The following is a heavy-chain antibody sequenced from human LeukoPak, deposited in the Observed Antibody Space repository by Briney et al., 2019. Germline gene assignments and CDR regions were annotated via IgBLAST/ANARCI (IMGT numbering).Heavy chain of an antibody. CDR2: ISGSGGST. D-gene: IGHD2-2*01. CDR1: GFTFSSYA. J-gene: IGHJ5*02. CDR3: AKDIVVVPAAMEEYNWFDP. V-gene: IGHV3-23*01. Sequence: GGSLRLSCAASGFTFSSYAMSWVGQAPGKGLEWVSAISGSGGSTYYADSVKGRFTISRDNSKNTLYLQMNSLRAEDTAVYYCAKDIVVVPAAMEEYNWFDPWGQGTLVTVSS.